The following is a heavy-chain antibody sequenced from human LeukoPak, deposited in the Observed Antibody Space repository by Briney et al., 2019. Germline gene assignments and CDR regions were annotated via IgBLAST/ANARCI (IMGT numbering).Heavy chain of an antibody. CDR1: GYTLTELS. CDR3: ATVRCSSTSCYYLDY. J-gene: IGHJ4*02. CDR2: FDPEDGET. V-gene: IGHV1-24*01. Sequence: APVKVSCKVSGYTLTELSMHWVRQAPGKGLEWMGGFDPEDGETIYAQKFQGRVTMTEDTSTDTAYMELSSLRSEDTAVYYCATVRCSSTSCYYLDYWGQGTLVTVSS. D-gene: IGHD2-2*01.